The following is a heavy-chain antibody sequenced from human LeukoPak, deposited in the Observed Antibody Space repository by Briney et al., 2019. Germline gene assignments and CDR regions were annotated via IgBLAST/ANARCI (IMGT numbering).Heavy chain of an antibody. V-gene: IGHV3-66*04. D-gene: IGHD2-2*01. CDR2: IYSGGST. CDR1: GFTVSSNY. Sequence: GGSLRLSCAASGFTVSSNYMSWVRQAPGKGLEWVSVIYSGGSTYYADSVKGRFTISRDNSKNTLYLQMNSLRAEDTAVYYCARPRYCSSTSCFYRGSAFDIWGQGTMVTVSS. J-gene: IGHJ3*02. CDR3: ARPRYCSSTSCFYRGSAFDI.